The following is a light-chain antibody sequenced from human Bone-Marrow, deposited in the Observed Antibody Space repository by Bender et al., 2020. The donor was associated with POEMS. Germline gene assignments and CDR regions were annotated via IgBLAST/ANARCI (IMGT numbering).Light chain of an antibody. Sequence: QSALTQPASVSGSPGQSITMSCTGTSSDVGAYVSWYQQHPGKAPKLIIYDVSNRPSGVYDRFSGSKSGNTASLTISGLQTEDEAAYYCLSYSNSDYVFGGGTEVFVL. CDR3: LSYSNSDYV. CDR2: DVS. J-gene: IGLJ1*01. V-gene: IGLV2-14*03. CDR1: SSDVGAY.